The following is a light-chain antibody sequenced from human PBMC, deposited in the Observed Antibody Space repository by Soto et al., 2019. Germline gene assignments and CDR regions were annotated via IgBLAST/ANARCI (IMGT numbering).Light chain of an antibody. CDR2: RAS. CDR3: QQYDTYPLT. Sequence: DIQLTQSPSTLSASVGDRVTITCRASQSLSDWLAWYQQIPGTAPKLLIYRASSIEDGVTSRFSDSGSGTEFTLTISSLQPDDFATYYCQQYDTYPLTFGGGTKVESK. CDR1: QSLSDW. V-gene: IGKV1-5*03. J-gene: IGKJ4*01.